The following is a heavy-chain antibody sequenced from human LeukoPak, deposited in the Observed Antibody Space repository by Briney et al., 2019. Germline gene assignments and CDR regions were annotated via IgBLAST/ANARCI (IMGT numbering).Heavy chain of an antibody. CDR1: GASISTYF. D-gene: IGHD4-17*01. V-gene: IGHV4-4*07. J-gene: IGHJ4*02. CDR3: AREYGDQGTRNFDY. CDR2: IYPNGVI. Sequence: SETLSLTCTVSGASISTYFWTWIRQPAGKGLEWIGRIYPNGVINYNPSLKSRVTMSVDTSKNQFSLKLISVTAADTAVYYCAREYGDQGTRNFDYWGQGGLVTVSS.